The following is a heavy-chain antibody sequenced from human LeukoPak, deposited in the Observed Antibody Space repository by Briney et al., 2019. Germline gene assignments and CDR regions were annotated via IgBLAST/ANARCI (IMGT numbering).Heavy chain of an antibody. D-gene: IGHD4-17*01. CDR2: LYSGGLT. V-gene: IGHV3-53*01. Sequence: GGSLRLSCVASGFTVSSNHMSWVRQAPGKGLEWVSVLYSGGLTYYADSVKGRFIISRDNSKNTLYLQMNSLRAEDTAVYYCATDYGDYPVGYFDYWGQGTLVTVSS. CDR1: GFTVSSNH. CDR3: ATDYGDYPVGYFDY. J-gene: IGHJ4*02.